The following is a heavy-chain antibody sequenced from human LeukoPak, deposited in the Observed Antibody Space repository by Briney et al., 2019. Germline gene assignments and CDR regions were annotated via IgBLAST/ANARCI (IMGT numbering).Heavy chain of an antibody. V-gene: IGHV3-23*01. CDR2: ISGSGGST. J-gene: IGHJ4*02. CDR3: AKEGNRMADYYDSSGNDY. D-gene: IGHD3-22*01. CDR1: GFTFSSYA. Sequence: PGGSLRLSCAASGFTFSSYAMSWVRQAPGKGLEWVSAISGSGGSTYYADSVKGRFTISRDNSKNTLYLQMNSLRAEDTAVYYCAKEGNRMADYYDSSGNDYWGQGTLVTVSS.